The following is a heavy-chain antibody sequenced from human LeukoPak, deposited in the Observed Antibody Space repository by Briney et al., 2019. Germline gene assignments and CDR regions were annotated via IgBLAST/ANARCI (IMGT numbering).Heavy chain of an antibody. J-gene: IGHJ5*02. D-gene: IGHD2-2*01. V-gene: IGHV1-18*03. Sequence: ASVKVSCKASGYTFTSYGISWVRQAPGQGLEWMGWISAYNGNTNYAQKLQGRVTMTTDTSTSTAYMELRSLRSDDMAVYYCAREHYCSSTSCYFNWFDPWGQGTLVTVSS. CDR3: AREHYCSSTSCYFNWFDP. CDR1: GYTFTSYG. CDR2: ISAYNGNT.